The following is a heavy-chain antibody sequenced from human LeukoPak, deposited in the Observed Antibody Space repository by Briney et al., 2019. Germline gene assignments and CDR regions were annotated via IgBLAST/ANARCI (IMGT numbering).Heavy chain of an antibody. Sequence: ASVKVSCKASEYTFTSYYMHWVRQAPGQGLEWMGIINPSGGSTSYAQKFQGRVTMTRDTSTSTVYMELSSLRSEDTAVYYCARVGTTVTTLDAFDIWGQGTMVTVSS. CDR2: INPSGGST. D-gene: IGHD4-17*01. CDR3: ARVGTTVTTLDAFDI. V-gene: IGHV1-46*01. CDR1: EYTFTSYY. J-gene: IGHJ3*02.